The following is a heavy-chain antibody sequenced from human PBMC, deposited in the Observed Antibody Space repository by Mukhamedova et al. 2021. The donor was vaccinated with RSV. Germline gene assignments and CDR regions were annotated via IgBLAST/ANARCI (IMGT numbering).Heavy chain of an antibody. Sequence: NKYYADSVKGRFTISRDNSKNRLHLQMNSLRAEDTAVYYCAKDQKFTGYDYYYGMDVWGQWTTVTVSS. D-gene: IGHD3-16*01. CDR2: NK. V-gene: IGHV3-30*02. CDR3: AKDQKFTGYDYYYGMDV. J-gene: IGHJ6*02.